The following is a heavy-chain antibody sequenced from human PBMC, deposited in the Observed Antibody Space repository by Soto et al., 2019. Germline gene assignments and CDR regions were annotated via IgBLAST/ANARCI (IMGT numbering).Heavy chain of an antibody. CDR3: ARSFGREQQLVSRDYYYYGIDV. D-gene: IGHD6-13*01. V-gene: IGHV1-2*04. J-gene: IGHJ6*02. CDR2: INPNSGGT. Sequence: GASVKVSCKASGYTFTGYYMHWVRQAPGQGLEWMGWINPNSGGTNYAQKFQGWVTMTRDTSISTAYMELSRLRSDDTAVYYCARSFGREQQLVSRDYYYYGIDVWGQGTTVTV. CDR1: GYTFTGYY.